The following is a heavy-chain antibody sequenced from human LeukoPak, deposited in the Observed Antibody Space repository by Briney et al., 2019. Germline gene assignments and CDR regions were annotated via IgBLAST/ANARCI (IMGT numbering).Heavy chain of an antibody. CDR2: MSSTGRT. Sequence: SETLSLTCAVYGGSFSGYFWSWIRQPAGKGLEWIGRMSSTGRTDYSPSLTSRVTISLDTSKNQFSMKLSSVTAADTAVYYCAKGAGPPWFDPWGQGTLVTVSS. D-gene: IGHD6-19*01. CDR3: AKGAGPPWFDP. J-gene: IGHJ5*02. V-gene: IGHV4-59*10. CDR1: GGSFSGYF.